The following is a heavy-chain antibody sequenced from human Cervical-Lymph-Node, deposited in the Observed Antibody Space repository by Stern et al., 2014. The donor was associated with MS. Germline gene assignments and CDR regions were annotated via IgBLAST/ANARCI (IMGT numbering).Heavy chain of an antibody. D-gene: IGHD3-16*02. J-gene: IGHJ4*02. Sequence: QVQLQESGPGLVKPSETLSLMCSVSSGFIGNNYWSWIRQPPGKGLEWIGHLYYSGSTYYNPSLKSRVTIALDTSKNQLSLRLSSVTAADTAVYYCARAGPYDYIWGNFRRRAFYFDSWGQGALVTVSS. CDR2: LYYSGST. V-gene: IGHV4-59*01. CDR3: ARAGPYDYIWGNFRRRAFYFDS. CDR1: SGFIGNNY.